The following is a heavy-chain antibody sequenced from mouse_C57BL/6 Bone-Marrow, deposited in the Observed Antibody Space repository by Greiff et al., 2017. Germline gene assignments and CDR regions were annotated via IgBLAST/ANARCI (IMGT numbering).Heavy chain of an antibody. D-gene: IGHD3-1*01. J-gene: IGHJ3*01. CDR1: GFTFSSYG. CDR3: ASGGRGAY. V-gene: IGHV5-6*01. CDR2: ISSGGSYT. Sequence: EVKLVESGGDLVKPGGSLKLSCAASGFTFSSYGMSWVRQTPDKRLEWVATISSGGSYTYYPDSVKGRFTISRDNAKNTLYLQMRSLKSEDTAMYYCASGGRGAYWGQGTLVTVSA.